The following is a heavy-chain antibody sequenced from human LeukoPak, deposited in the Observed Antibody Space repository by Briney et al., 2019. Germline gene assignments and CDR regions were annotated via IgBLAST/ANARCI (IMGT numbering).Heavy chain of an antibody. V-gene: IGHV4-4*02. CDR3: ARDFGAGSDY. CDR1: GGSISSSNW. Sequence: PSETLSLTCAVSGGSISSSNWWSWVRQPPGKGLEWIGEIYHSGSTNYNPSLKGRVTISVDKSKNQFSLKLSSVTAAGTAVYYCARDFGAGSDYWGQGTLVTVSS. CDR2: IYHSGST. J-gene: IGHJ4*02. D-gene: IGHD3-10*01.